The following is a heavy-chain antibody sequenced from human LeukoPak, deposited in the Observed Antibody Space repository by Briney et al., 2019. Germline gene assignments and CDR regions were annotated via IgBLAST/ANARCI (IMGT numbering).Heavy chain of an antibody. CDR2: INHSGST. J-gene: IGHJ4*02. D-gene: IGHD2-2*01. CDR1: GGSFSGYY. CDR3: ARAPSTSLGNDY. V-gene: IGHV4-34*01. Sequence: SETLSLTCAVYGGSFSGYYWSWIRQPPGKGLEWIGEINHSGSTNYNPSLESRVTISVDTSKNQFSLKLSSATAADTAVYYCARAPSTSLGNDYWGQGTLVTVSS.